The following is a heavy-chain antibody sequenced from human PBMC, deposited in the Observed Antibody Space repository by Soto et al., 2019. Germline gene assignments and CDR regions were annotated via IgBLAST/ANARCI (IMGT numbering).Heavy chain of an antibody. V-gene: IGHV1-8*01. CDR3: ARGDY. J-gene: IGHJ4*02. CDR1: GYTFTNYD. Sequence: QVQLVQSGAEVKQPGASVKVSCRASGYTFTNYDINWVRQAAGKGLEWMGFMTPISGNTGYAQKFQGRVTLTRDTSIATVYMELSSLEPDDTAVYYCARGDYWGQGTLVTVSS. CDR2: MTPISGNT.